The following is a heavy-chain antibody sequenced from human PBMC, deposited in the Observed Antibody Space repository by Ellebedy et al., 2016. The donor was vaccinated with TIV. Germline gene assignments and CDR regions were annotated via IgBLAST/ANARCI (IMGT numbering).Heavy chain of an antibody. D-gene: IGHD6-6*01. CDR3: ARDPYSSSSRGKYMDV. Sequence: GESLKISXAASGFTFNNFGFHWVRQAPGKGLEWVSLIWYNGDKRYYADSVKGRFTVSKDDSKSTLYLQMDSLTAEDTAVYYCARDPYSSSSRGKYMDVWGKGTTVTVSS. CDR2: IWYNGDKR. CDR1: GFTFNNFG. V-gene: IGHV3-33*01. J-gene: IGHJ6*03.